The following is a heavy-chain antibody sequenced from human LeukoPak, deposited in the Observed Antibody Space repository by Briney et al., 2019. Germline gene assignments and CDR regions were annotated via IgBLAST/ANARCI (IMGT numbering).Heavy chain of an antibody. J-gene: IGHJ4*02. CDR1: GFTFRDHY. D-gene: IGHD1-14*01. CDR2: VRNKANGYTT. V-gene: IGHV3-72*01. CDR3: TSGTLNLFQY. Sequence: GGPLRLSCAASGFTFRDHYMDWARQAPGKGVEWVGRVRNKANGYTTEYAASVKVRFTISRDDSKNSLYLQMKSLETADTAVYYCTSGTLNLFQYWGQGTLVSVSS.